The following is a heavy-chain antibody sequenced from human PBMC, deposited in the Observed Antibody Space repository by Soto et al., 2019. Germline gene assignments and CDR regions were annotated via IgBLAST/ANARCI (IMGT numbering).Heavy chain of an antibody. J-gene: IGHJ5*01. V-gene: IGHV4-30-4*01. D-gene: IGHD2-15*01. CDR2: ISKSATT. CDR3: ARGRYCLTGRCFPNWFDS. CDR1: GDSISTVDYF. Sequence: QVQLLESGPGLVKPSQTLSLTCSVSGDSISTVDYFWAWVRLPPGQALVYIGYISKSATTYYNPSFESRVAISLDTSKSQFSLDVTSLTAADTAVYFCARGRYCLTGRCFPNWFDSWGQGTLVTVSS.